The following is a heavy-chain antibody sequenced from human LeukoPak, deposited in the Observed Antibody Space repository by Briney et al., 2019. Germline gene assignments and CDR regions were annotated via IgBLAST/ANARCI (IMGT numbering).Heavy chain of an antibody. Sequence: ASVKVSRKACGYTFIDSYLHWVRQAPGQGLEWMGWMNPKSGGTNYLQKFQGRVTMTRDTSINTAYMELIRLKSDDTAVYYCAVLQDSSSRGDFDFWDQGTLVTVSS. CDR3: AVLQDSSSRGDFDF. D-gene: IGHD6-6*01. CDR2: MNPKSGGT. CDR1: GYTFIDSY. J-gene: IGHJ4*02. V-gene: IGHV1-2*02.